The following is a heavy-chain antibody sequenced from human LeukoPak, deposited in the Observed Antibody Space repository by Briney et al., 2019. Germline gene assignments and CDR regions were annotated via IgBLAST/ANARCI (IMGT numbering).Heavy chain of an antibody. CDR1: GFTFSSSW. CDR3: AKGGSKAPDY. CDR2: INSDGSIT. J-gene: IGHJ4*02. V-gene: IGHV3-74*01. D-gene: IGHD4-11*01. Sequence: GGSLRLSCAASGFTFSSSWVHWVRHAPGKGLVWVSRINSDGSITSYADSVKGRFTISRDNAKNTLYLQMNSLRGEDTAVYYCAKGGSKAPDYWGQGALVTVSS.